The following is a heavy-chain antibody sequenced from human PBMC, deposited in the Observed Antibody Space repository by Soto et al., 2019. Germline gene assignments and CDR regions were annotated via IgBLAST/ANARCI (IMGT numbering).Heavy chain of an antibody. Sequence: SETLSLTCSVSGDSISNLDYFWAWIRQPPGQALEYIGYIYKSATTYYNPSFESRVAISVDPSKSQFSLNVTSVTAADTAVYFCARGRYCLAGRCFPNWFDSWGQGALVTVSS. CDR2: IYKSATT. CDR3: ARGRYCLAGRCFPNWFDS. D-gene: IGHD2-15*01. J-gene: IGHJ5*01. V-gene: IGHV4-30-4*01. CDR1: GDSISNLDYF.